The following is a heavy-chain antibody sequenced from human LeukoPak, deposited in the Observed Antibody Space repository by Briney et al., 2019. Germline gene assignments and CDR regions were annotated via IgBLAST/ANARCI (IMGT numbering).Heavy chain of an antibody. D-gene: IGHD6-19*01. CDR1: GFSFSTFW. J-gene: IGHJ4*02. Sequence: PGGSLRLPCAASGFSFSTFWMTWVRLAPGRGLEWVADINKDGTDKYYVDSVKGRFTISRDNAKKSLYLQMDSLRAEDAAVYYCGFAEGWIFDSRGQGTLVTVSS. CDR2: INKDGTDK. V-gene: IGHV3-7*05. CDR3: GFAEGWIFDS.